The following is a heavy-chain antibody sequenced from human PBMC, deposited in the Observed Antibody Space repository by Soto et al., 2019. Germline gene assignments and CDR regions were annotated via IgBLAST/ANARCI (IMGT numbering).Heavy chain of an antibody. D-gene: IGHD6-13*01. Sequence: GGSLRLSCAASGFAISTYAMTWVRQAPGKGLEWVSVISGSGGSSYFAASVKGRFTISRDNSKNTLYLQMNGLRAEDTALYFCAKVTKRAAAGRYEYYKYGMDVWGQGTTVTVSS. CDR3: AKVTKRAAAGRYEYYKYGMDV. V-gene: IGHV3-23*01. CDR1: GFAISTYA. CDR2: ISGSGGSS. J-gene: IGHJ6*02.